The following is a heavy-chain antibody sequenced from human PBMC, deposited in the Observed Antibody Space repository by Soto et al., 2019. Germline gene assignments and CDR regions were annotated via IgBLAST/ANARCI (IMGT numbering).Heavy chain of an antibody. CDR1: GGTFSSYA. J-gene: IGHJ6*02. V-gene: IGHV1-69*01. D-gene: IGHD2-15*01. CDR3: ARSQGGSSSLDIYYYYYYGMDV. Sequence: QVQLVQSGAEVKKPGSSVKVSCKAPGGTFSSYAISWVRQAPGQGPEWRGGIIPIFGTANYAQKFQGRVTITADESTSTGYMELSSLRSEDTAVYYCARSQGGSSSLDIYYYYYYGMDVWGQGTTVTVSS. CDR2: IIPIFGTA.